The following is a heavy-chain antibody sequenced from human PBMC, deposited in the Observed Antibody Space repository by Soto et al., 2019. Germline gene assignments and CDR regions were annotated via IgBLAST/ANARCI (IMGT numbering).Heavy chain of an antibody. Sequence: ASVKVSCKASGFTFTSSAMQWVRQARGQRLEWIGWIVVGSGNTNYAQKFQERVTITRDMSTSTAYMELSSLRSEDTAVYYCASVTWEYSGYDSEGPNQYFDYWGQGTLVTVSS. D-gene: IGHD5-12*01. CDR3: ASVTWEYSGYDSEGPNQYFDY. CDR2: IVVGSGNT. V-gene: IGHV1-58*02. CDR1: GFTFTSSA. J-gene: IGHJ4*02.